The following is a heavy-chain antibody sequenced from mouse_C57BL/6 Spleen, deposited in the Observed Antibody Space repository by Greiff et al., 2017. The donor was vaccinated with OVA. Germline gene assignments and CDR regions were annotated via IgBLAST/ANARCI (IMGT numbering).Heavy chain of an antibody. Sequence: VQLQQSGPELVKPGASVKISCKASGYAFSSSWMNWVKQRPGKGLEWIGRIYPGDGDTNYNGKFKGKATLTADKSSSTAYMHLSSLTSEDSAVYFCARGDYSWFAYWGQGTLVTVSA. CDR3: ARGDYSWFAY. CDR2: IYPGDGDT. D-gene: IGHD2-4*01. CDR1: GYAFSSSW. V-gene: IGHV1-82*01. J-gene: IGHJ3*01.